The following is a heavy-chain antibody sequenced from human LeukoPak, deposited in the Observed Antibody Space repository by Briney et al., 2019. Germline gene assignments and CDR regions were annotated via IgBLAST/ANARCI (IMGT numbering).Heavy chain of an antibody. CDR3: ACYYDFLTGVDY. V-gene: IGHV3-21*01. D-gene: IGHD3-9*01. CDR2: ISSGSSYI. CDR1: GFTFSSYS. Sequence: GGSLRLSCAASGFTFSSYSMNWVRQAPGKGLEWDSSISSGSSYIYYADAVNGRFTISRDNAKNSLYLQMNSLRAEDTAVYYCACYYDFLTGVDYWGQGTLVTVSS. J-gene: IGHJ4*02.